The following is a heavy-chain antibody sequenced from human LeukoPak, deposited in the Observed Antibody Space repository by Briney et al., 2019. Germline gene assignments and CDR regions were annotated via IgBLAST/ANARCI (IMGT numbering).Heavy chain of an antibody. J-gene: IGHJ6*03. D-gene: IGHD4-23*01. V-gene: IGHV3-53*01. Sequence: GGSLRLSCAASGFTVNSNYMSWVRQAPGKGLEWVSVIYSGGSTYYADSVKGRFTISRDNSKNTLYPQMNSLRAEDTAVYYCARTTVVTGRYYYYYMDVWGKGTTVTVSS. CDR3: ARTTVVTGRYYYYYMDV. CDR2: IYSGGST. CDR1: GFTVNSNY.